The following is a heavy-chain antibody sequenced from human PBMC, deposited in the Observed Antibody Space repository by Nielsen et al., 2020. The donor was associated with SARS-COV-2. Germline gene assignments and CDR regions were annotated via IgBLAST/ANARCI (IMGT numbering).Heavy chain of an antibody. D-gene: IGHD6-13*01. Sequence: GSLRLSCAASGFTFSSYSMNWVRQAPGKGLEWVSSISSSSSYIYYADSVKGRFTISRDNAKNSLYLQMNSLRAEDTAVYYCASNAGVQPTSYYYYGMDVWGQGTTVTVSS. CDR1: GFTFSSYS. CDR3: ASNAGVQPTSYYYYGMDV. J-gene: IGHJ6*02. CDR2: ISSSSSYI. V-gene: IGHV3-21*01.